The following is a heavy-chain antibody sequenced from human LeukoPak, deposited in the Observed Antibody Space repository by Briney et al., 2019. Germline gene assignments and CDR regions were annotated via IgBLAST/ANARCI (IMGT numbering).Heavy chain of an antibody. CDR2: IYYSGST. Sequence: SETLSLTCTVSGGSISSGDYYWSWIRQPPGKGLEWIGYIYYSGSTYYNPSLKSRVTISVDTSKNQFSLKLSSVTAADTAVYYCARANGAYPPFDYWGQGTLVTVSS. D-gene: IGHD4-17*01. V-gene: IGHV4-30-4*01. CDR1: GGSISSGDYY. CDR3: ARANGAYPPFDY. J-gene: IGHJ4*02.